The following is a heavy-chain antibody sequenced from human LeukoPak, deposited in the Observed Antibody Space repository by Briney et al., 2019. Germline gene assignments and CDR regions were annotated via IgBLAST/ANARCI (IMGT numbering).Heavy chain of an antibody. CDR2: INPNSGGT. D-gene: IGHD1-26*01. CDR1: GYTFTGYY. Sequence: ASVKVSRKASGYTFTGYYMHWVRQAPGQGLEWMGWINPNSGGTNYAQKFQGRVTMTRDTSISTAYMELSRLRSDDTAVYYCARARFRSIVGAISEVNYWGQGTLVTVSS. V-gene: IGHV1-2*02. CDR3: ARARFRSIVGAISEVNY. J-gene: IGHJ4*02.